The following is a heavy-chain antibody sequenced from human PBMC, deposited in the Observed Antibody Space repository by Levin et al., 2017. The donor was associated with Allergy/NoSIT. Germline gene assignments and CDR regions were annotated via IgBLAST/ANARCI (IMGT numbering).Heavy chain of an antibody. CDR1: GGSISSYY. CDR3: ARDPYRYSYGT. J-gene: IGHJ4*02. CDR2: IYYSGST. D-gene: IGHD5-18*01. Sequence: SETLSLTCSVSGGSISSYYWTWIRQPPAKGLEWIGHIYYSGSTNYNPSLKSRVTMSVDTSKNQFSLKLSSVTAADTAVYYCARDPYRYSYGTWGQGTLVTVSS. V-gene: IGHV4-59*01.